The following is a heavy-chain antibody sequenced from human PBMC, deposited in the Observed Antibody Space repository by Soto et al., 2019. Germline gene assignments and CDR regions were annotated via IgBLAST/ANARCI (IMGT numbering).Heavy chain of an antibody. CDR2: FYHTGKT. V-gene: IGHV4-31*03. J-gene: IGHJ3*01. CDR1: GASLISGGYY. CDR3: AREMHASIDVFDV. D-gene: IGHD6-6*01. Sequence: QVQLQESGPGLVKPSQTLSLTYTVSGASLISGGYYWTWIRHHPGKGLEWIGYFYHTGKTYYNPSLESRLSISGDTSKNHFSLTLTSVTAADTAVYYCAREMHASIDVFDVWGQGTVVTVSS.